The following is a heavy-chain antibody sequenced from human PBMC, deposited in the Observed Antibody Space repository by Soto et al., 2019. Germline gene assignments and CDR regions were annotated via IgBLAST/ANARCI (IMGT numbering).Heavy chain of an antibody. J-gene: IGHJ6*02. D-gene: IGHD6-13*01. CDR3: AREIATAGYYYYGMDV. CDR2: IYSGGST. V-gene: IGHV3-53*01. Sequence: PGGSLRLSCAASGFTVSNNYMSWVRQAPGKGLEWVSVIYSGGSTYYADSVKGRFTISRDNSKNTLYLQMNSLRAEDTAVYYCAREIATAGYYYYGMDVWGQGTTVNVSS. CDR1: GFTVSNNY.